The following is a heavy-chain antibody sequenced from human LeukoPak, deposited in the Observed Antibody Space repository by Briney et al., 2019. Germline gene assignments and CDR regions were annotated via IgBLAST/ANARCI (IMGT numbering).Heavy chain of an antibody. J-gene: IGHJ4*02. Sequence: PGGSLRLSCAASGFTFTIFGLNWVRQAPGKGLEWVSVIYSGGSTYYADSVKGRFTISRDNSKNTPYLQMNSLRAEDTAVYYCARADSSGSSFDYWGQGTLVTVSS. CDR3: ARADSSGSSFDY. CDR2: IYSGGST. V-gene: IGHV3-53*01. CDR1: GFTFTIFG. D-gene: IGHD3-22*01.